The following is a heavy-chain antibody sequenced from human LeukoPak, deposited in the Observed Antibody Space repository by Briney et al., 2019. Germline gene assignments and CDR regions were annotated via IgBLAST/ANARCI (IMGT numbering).Heavy chain of an antibody. CDR1: GGSISSYY. J-gene: IGHJ4*02. Sequence: SETLSLTCTVSGGSISSYYWSWTRQPPGKGLEWIGYIYYTGSTNYNPSLKSRVTISVDTSKNQFSLKLSSVTAADTAVYYCARVHRAGYSYGQYYFDYWGQGTLVTVSS. D-gene: IGHD5-18*01. CDR3: ARVHRAGYSYGQYYFDY. V-gene: IGHV4-59*08. CDR2: IYYTGST.